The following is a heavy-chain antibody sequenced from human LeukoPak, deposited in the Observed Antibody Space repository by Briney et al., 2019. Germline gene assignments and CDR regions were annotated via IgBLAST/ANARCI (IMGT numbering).Heavy chain of an antibody. Sequence: GESLKISCKGSGYSFTSYWIGWVRQMPGKGLEWMGIIYPGDSDTRYSPSFQGQVTISADKSISSAYLQWSSLKASDTAMYYSARLGYGDLSPQFGNYLDYWGQGTLVTVSS. CDR3: ARLGYGDLSPQFGNYLDY. CDR2: IYPGDSDT. D-gene: IGHD4-17*01. V-gene: IGHV5-51*01. J-gene: IGHJ4*02. CDR1: GYSFTSYW.